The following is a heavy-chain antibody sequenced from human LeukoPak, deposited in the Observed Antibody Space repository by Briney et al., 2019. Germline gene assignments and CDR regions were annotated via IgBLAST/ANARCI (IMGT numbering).Heavy chain of an antibody. CDR1: GFTFSSYA. CDR3: ARAITMVRDGVDY. Sequence: PGRSLRLSCAASGFTFSSYAMHWVRQAPGKGLEWVAVISYDGSNKYYADSVKGRFTISRDNSKNTLYLQMNSLRAGDTAVYYCARAITMVRDGVDYWGQGTLVTVSS. J-gene: IGHJ4*02. CDR2: ISYDGSNK. D-gene: IGHD3-10*01. V-gene: IGHV3-30*04.